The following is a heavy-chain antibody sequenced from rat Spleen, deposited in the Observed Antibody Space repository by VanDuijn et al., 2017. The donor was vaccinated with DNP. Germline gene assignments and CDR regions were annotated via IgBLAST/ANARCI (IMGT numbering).Heavy chain of an antibody. CDR3: TTDPYYGY. CDR2: ISSGGGSI. CDR1: GFTFSDNY. J-gene: IGHJ2*01. Sequence: EVQLVESGGGLVQPGNSLKLSCAASGFTFSDNYMAWVRQASTKGLEWVAYISSGGGSIYYRDSVKGRFTISRDNAKSTLYLQMDSLRSEDTATYYCTTDPYYGYWGQGVMVTVSS. D-gene: IGHD1-7*01. V-gene: IGHV5-27*01.